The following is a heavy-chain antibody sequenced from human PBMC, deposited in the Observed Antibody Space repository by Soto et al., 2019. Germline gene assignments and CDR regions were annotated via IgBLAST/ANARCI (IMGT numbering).Heavy chain of an antibody. CDR3: ARGEGYCSGGSCYPLYGMDV. D-gene: IGHD2-15*01. Sequence: QVQLQESGPGLVKPSQTLSLTCTVSGGSISSGGYYWSWIRQHPGKGLEWIGYIYYSGSTYYNPSLKIRVTISGDTSKNQFSLKLSSVTAADTAVYYCARGEGYCSGGSCYPLYGMDVWGQGTTVTVSS. CDR1: GGSISSGGYY. CDR2: IYYSGST. V-gene: IGHV4-31*03. J-gene: IGHJ6*02.